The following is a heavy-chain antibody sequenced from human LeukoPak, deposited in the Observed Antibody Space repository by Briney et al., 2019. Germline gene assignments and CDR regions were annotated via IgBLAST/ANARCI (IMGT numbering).Heavy chain of an antibody. CDR1: GFTFSSYA. CDR2: ISGSGGST. CDR3: AKDTAGYYYDSSGYSFDY. J-gene: IGHJ4*02. Sequence: GGSLRLSCAASGFTFSSYAMSWVRQTPGKGLGCVSAISGSGGSTYYADSVKGRFTISRDNSKNTLYLQMNSLIAEDTAVYYCAKDTAGYYYDSSGYSFDYWGQGPLVRVPS. V-gene: IGHV3-23*01. D-gene: IGHD3-22*01.